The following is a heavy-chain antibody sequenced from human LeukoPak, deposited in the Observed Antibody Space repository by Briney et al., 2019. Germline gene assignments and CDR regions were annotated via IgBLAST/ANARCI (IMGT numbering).Heavy chain of an antibody. CDR3: ARARPATAIVPYYFDY. CDR2: INHSGST. CDR1: GGSFSGYY. V-gene: IGHV4-34*01. D-gene: IGHD2-21*02. Sequence: SETLSLTCAVYGGSFSGYYWSWIRQPPGKGLEWIGEINHSGSTNYNPSLKSRVTISVDTSKNQFSRKLSSVTAADTAVYYCARARPATAIVPYYFDYWGQGTLVTVSS. J-gene: IGHJ4*02.